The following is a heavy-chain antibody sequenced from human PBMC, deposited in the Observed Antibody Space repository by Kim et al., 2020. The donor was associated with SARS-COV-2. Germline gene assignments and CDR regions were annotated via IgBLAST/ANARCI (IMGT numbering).Heavy chain of an antibody. V-gene: IGHV1-24*01. CDR1: GYTLTELS. Sequence: ASVKVSCKVSGYTLTELSMHWVRQAPGKGLEWMGGFDPEDGETIYAQKFQGRVTMTEDTSTDTAYMELSSLRSEDTAVYYCATDRDIRVVVAASPAAFDIWGQRTMVTVSS. J-gene: IGHJ3*02. D-gene: IGHD2-15*01. CDR3: ATDRDIRVVVAASPAAFDI. CDR2: FDPEDGET.